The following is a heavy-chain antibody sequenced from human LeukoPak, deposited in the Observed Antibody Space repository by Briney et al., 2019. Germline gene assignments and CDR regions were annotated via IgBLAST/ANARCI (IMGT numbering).Heavy chain of an antibody. J-gene: IGHJ6*02. V-gene: IGHV4-39*07. CDR1: GGSISSGGYY. D-gene: IGHD4-17*01. Sequence: SETLSLTCTVSGGSISSGGYYWSWIRQPPGKGLEWIGSIYYSGSTYYNPSLKSRVTISVDTSKNQFSLKLSSVTAADTAVYYCAKSGPPYGDYVQYYYYGMDVWGQGTTVTVSS. CDR2: IYYSGST. CDR3: AKSGPPYGDYVQYYYYGMDV.